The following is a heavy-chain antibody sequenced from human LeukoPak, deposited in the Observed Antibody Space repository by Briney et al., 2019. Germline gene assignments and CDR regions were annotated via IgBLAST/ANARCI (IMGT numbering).Heavy chain of an antibody. D-gene: IGHD7-27*01. J-gene: IGHJ4*02. Sequence: GGSLRLSCVASGFTFRSSVMSWVRQAPGKRLEWVSAITGDGGGTNHADSVKGRFTISRDNSKNTLYLQMDSLRAEDTARYYCATIGTGRGIDYWGQGTLVTVSS. V-gene: IGHV3-23*01. CDR2: ITGDGGGT. CDR1: GFTFRSSV. CDR3: ATIGTGRGIDY.